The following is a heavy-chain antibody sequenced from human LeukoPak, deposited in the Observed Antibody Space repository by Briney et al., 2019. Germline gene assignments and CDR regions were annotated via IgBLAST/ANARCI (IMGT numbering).Heavy chain of an antibody. V-gene: IGHV4-34*01. CDR2: INHSGST. D-gene: IGHD2-21*02. CDR3: ARTCGGDCYEAFDI. CDR1: GGSFSGYY. Sequence: SETLSLTCAVYGGSFSGYYWSWIRQPPGKGLEWIGEINHSGSTNYNPSLKSRVTISVGTSKNQFSLKLSSVTAADTAVYYCARTCGGDCYEAFDIWGQGTMVTVSS. J-gene: IGHJ3*02.